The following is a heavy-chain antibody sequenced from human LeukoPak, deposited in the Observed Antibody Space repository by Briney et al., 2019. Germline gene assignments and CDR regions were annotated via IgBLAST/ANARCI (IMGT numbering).Heavy chain of an antibody. J-gene: IGHJ4*02. CDR1: GFTFSDYY. Sequence: GGSLRLSCAASGFTFSDYYMSWIRQAPGKGLEWVSYISSSGSTIYYADSVKGRFTISRDNAKNSLYPQMNSLRAEDTAVYYCARDSEQWLAGHFDYWGQGTLVTVSS. V-gene: IGHV3-11*01. D-gene: IGHD6-19*01. CDR3: ARDSEQWLAGHFDY. CDR2: ISSSGSTI.